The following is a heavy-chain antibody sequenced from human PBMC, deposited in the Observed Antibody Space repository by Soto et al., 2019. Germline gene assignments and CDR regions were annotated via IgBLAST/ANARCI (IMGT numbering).Heavy chain of an antibody. CDR2: ISYDGSNK. J-gene: IGHJ6*02. V-gene: IGHV3-30-3*01. Sequence: GGSLRLSCAASGFTFSSYAMHWVRQAPGKGLEWVAVISYDGSNKYYADSVKGRLTISRDNYKNTRYLQMNSLRAEDTAVYYCAGVPTERLVRPDYYYYGMDVWGQGTTVTVSS. CDR1: GFTFSSYA. CDR3: AGVPTERLVRPDYYYYGMDV. D-gene: IGHD6-13*01.